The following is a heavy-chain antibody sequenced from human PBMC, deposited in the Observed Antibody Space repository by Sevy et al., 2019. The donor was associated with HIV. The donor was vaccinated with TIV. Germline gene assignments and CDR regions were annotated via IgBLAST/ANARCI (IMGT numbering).Heavy chain of an antibody. D-gene: IGHD3-16*02. J-gene: IGHJ3*02. Sequence: GGSLRLSCAASGFRFSSYGMNWVRQAPDKGLEWVAFLPYDGSKEDYADSVKGRFTISRDNSKNTLYLQMSSLRVEDTAVYYCTKDMVTFGGIIANSPGGFDMWGQGTMVTVSS. CDR3: TKDMVTFGGIIANSPGGFDM. CDR2: LPYDGSKE. CDR1: GFRFSSYG. V-gene: IGHV3-30*02.